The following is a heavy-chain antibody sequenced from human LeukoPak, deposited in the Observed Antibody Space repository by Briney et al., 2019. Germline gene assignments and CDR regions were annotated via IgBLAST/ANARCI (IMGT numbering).Heavy chain of an antibody. CDR3: ARDRGVRHYYDSSGYPV. J-gene: IGHJ4*02. Sequence: ASVKVSCKASGYTFTSYGISWVRQAPGQGLEWMGWISAYNGNTNYAQKLQGRVTMTTDTSTSTAYMELRSLRSDDTAVYYCARDRGVRHYYDSSGYPVWGQGTLATVSS. CDR2: ISAYNGNT. V-gene: IGHV1-18*01. D-gene: IGHD3-22*01. CDR1: GYTFTSYG.